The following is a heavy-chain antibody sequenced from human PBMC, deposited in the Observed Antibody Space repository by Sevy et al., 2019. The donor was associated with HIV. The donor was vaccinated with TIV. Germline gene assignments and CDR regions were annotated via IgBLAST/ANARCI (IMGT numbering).Heavy chain of an antibody. CDR1: GFTFSSYW. V-gene: IGHV3-7*01. D-gene: IGHD6-13*01. CDR2: IKQDGSGK. CDR3: ARDHGEGYSSSWYVVY. J-gene: IGHJ4*02. Sequence: GGSLRLSCAASGFTFSSYWMSWVRQAPGKGLEWVANIKQDGSGKYYVDFGKGRFTISRDNAKNSLYLQMNSLRAEDTAVYYCARDHGEGYSSSWYVVYWGQGTLVTVSS.